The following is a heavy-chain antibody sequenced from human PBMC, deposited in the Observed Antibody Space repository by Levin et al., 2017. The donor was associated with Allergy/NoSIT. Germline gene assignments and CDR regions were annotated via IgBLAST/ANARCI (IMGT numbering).Heavy chain of an antibody. D-gene: IGHD6-13*01. J-gene: IGHJ6*02. CDR3: ARDRAAAAGLPDYGMDV. CDR2: IYTSGST. CDR1: GGSISSYY. V-gene: IGHV4-4*07. Sequence: SETLSLTCTVSGGSISSYYWSWIRQPAGKGLEWIGRIYTSGSTNYNPSLKSRVTMSVDTSKNQFSLKLSSVTAADTAVYYCARDRAAAAGLPDYGMDVWGQGTTVTVSS.